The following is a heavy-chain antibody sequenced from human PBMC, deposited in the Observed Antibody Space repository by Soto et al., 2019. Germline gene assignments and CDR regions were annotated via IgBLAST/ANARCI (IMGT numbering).Heavy chain of an antibody. V-gene: IGHV1-2*04. CDR3: AREATMVRGDTIRSGMDV. CDR1: GYTFTSYY. D-gene: IGHD3-10*01. Sequence: GASVKVSCKASGYTFTSYYMHWVRQAPGQGLEWMGWINPNSGGTNYAQKFQGWVTMTRDTSISTAYMELSRLRSDDTAVYYCAREATMVRGDTIRSGMDVCGQGTTVIVSS. J-gene: IGHJ6*02. CDR2: INPNSGGT.